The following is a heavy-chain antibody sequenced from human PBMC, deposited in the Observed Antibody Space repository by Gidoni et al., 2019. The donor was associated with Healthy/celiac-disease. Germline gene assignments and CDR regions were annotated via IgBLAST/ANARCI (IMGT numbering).Heavy chain of an antibody. V-gene: IGHV3-33*01. CDR2: IWYDGSNK. Sequence: QVQLVESGGGVVQPGRFLRLSCAASGFTFSSYGMHWVRQAPGKGLAWVAVIWYDGSNKYYADSVKGRVTISRDNSKNTLYLQMNSLRAEDTAVYYCARDRGGTGNDYWGQGTLVTVSS. CDR3: ARDRGGTGNDY. D-gene: IGHD3-16*01. J-gene: IGHJ4*02. CDR1: GFTFSSYG.